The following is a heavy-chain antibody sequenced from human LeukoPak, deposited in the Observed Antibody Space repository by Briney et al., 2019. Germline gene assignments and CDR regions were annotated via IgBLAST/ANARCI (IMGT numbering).Heavy chain of an antibody. D-gene: IGHD2-15*01. J-gene: IGHJ6*02. CDR3: AKDRRYCSGGSCLFYYYGMDV. V-gene: IGHV3-30*18. CDR2: ISYDGSNK. CDR1: GFTFSSYG. Sequence: GRSLRLSCAASGFTFSSYGMHWVRQAPGKGLEWVAVISYDGSNKYYADSVKGRFTISRDNSKNTLYLQMNSLRAEDTAVYYRAKDRRYCSGGSCLFYYYGMDVWGQGTTVTVSS.